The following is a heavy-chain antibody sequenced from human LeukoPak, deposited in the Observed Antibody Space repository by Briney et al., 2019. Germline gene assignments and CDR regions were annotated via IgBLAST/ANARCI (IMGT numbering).Heavy chain of an antibody. J-gene: IGHJ4*02. V-gene: IGHV4-34*01. D-gene: IGHD6-19*01. CDR3: AAMYSGWSPDY. CDR2: INHSGST. Sequence: SETLSLTCAVYGGSFSGYYWSWIRQPPGKGLEWIGEINHSGSTNYNTSLKSRVTISVDTSKNQFSLKLSSVTAADTAVYYCAAMYSGWSPDYWGQGTLVTVSS. CDR1: GGSFSGYY.